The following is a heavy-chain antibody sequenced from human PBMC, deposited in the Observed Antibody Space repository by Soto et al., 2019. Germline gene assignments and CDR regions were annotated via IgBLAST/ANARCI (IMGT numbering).Heavy chain of an antibody. D-gene: IGHD3-10*01. Sequence: QVQLQESGPGLVKPSETLSLTCTVSGGSISSYYWSWIRQPPGKGLEWIGYTYYSGSTNYNPSLKSRVTISVDTSKNQFSLKLSSVTAADTAVYYCARGPGVWYFDLWGRGTLVTVSS. CDR2: TYYSGST. V-gene: IGHV4-59*01. CDR1: GGSISSYY. CDR3: ARGPGVWYFDL. J-gene: IGHJ2*01.